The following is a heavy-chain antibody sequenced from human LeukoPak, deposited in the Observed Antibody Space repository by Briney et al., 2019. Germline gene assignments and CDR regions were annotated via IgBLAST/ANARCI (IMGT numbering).Heavy chain of an antibody. CDR2: INHSGST. CDR1: GGSLSGYY. Sequence: SETLSLTCAVYGGSLSGYYWSWIRQPPGKGLEWIGEINHSGSTNYNPSLKSRVTTLVDTSKNQFSLRLSSVTAADTAVYYCARPLRDDGSGWYRYFDYWGQGTLVTVSS. CDR3: ARPLRDDGSGWYRYFDY. V-gene: IGHV4-34*01. J-gene: IGHJ4*02. D-gene: IGHD6-19*01.